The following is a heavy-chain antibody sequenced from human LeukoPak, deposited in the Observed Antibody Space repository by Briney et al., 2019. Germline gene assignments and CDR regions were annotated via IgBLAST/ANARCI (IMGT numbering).Heavy chain of an antibody. V-gene: IGHV3-21*04. Sequence: GGSLRLSCAASGFSFSSHSMNWVRQAPGKGLERISYISSTSNEIYYVDSVKGRFTISRDNSKNTMYLQMNSLRAEDTAVYYCASEGRGGSFHWGQGTLVTVSS. CDR3: ASEGRGGSFH. CDR2: ISSTSNEI. J-gene: IGHJ4*02. D-gene: IGHD2-15*01. CDR1: GFSFSSHS.